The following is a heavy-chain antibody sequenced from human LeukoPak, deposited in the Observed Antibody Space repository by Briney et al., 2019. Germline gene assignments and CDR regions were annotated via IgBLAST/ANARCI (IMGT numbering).Heavy chain of an antibody. Sequence: PGGSLRLSCAASGFTFSDYYMSWIRQPPGKRLEWIGYIYYSGSTNYNPSLKSRLTISVDTSKNQFSLKLSSVTAADTAVYYCARANGWLPTLFDRWGQGTLVTVSS. V-gene: IGHV4-59*01. CDR1: GFTFSDYY. CDR2: IYYSGST. J-gene: IGHJ4*02. CDR3: ARANGWLPTLFDR. D-gene: IGHD5-24*01.